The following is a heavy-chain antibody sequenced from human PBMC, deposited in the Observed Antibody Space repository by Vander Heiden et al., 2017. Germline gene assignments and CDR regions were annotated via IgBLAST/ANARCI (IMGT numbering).Heavy chain of an antibody. D-gene: IGHD3-3*01. V-gene: IGHV3-74*03. CDR2: MNSEGRST. CDR1: GFTFSSYW. J-gene: IGHJ4*02. Sequence: EVQLVESGGGLVQPGGSLRLSCAASGFTFSSYWMHWVRQAPGKGLVWSSHMNSEGRSTKNADSAKGRFTISRDNAKNTVYLQMNSRRVEDTAVYYCARSGHPFRFDYWGQGTLVTVSS. CDR3: ARSGHPFRFDY.